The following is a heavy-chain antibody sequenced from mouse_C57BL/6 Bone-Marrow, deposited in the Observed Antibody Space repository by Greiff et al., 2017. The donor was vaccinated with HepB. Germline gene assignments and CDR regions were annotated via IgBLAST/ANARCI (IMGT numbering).Heavy chain of an antibody. D-gene: IGHD1-1*01. CDR1: GYTFTSYW. Sequence: QVQLQQPGAELVKPGASVKMSCKASGYTFTSYWITWVKQRPGQGLEWIGDIYPGSGSTNYNEKFKSKATLTVDTSSSTAYMQLSSLTSEDSAVYYCARVIYYYGSRGYWGQGTTLTVSS. CDR3: ARVIYYYGSRGY. J-gene: IGHJ2*01. V-gene: IGHV1-55*01. CDR2: IYPGSGST.